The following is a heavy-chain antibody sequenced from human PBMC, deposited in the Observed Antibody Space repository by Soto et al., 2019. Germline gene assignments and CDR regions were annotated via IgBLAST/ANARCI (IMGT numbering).Heavy chain of an antibody. CDR1: GFTFSSYS. CDR3: AREESRVVVTAIPYYYYYGMDV. J-gene: IGHJ6*02. CDR2: ISSSSSTI. D-gene: IGHD2-21*02. V-gene: IGHV3-48*02. Sequence: GGSLRLSCAASGFTFSSYSMNWVRQAPGKGLEWVSYISSSSSTIYYADSVKGRFTISRDNAKNSLYLQMNSLRDEDTAVYYCAREESRVVVTAIPYYYYYGMDVWGQGTTVTVSS.